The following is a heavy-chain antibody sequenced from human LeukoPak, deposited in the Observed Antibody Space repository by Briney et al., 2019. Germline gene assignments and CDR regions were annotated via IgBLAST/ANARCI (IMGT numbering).Heavy chain of an antibody. V-gene: IGHV3-49*04. Sequence: GGSLRLSCAASGFTFSNYAMHWVRQAPGKGLEWVGFIRSKAYGGTTEYAASVKGRFTISRDDSKSIAYLQMNSLKTEDTAVYYCTRDQTPYYWGQGTLVTVSS. J-gene: IGHJ4*02. CDR2: IRSKAYGGTT. CDR1: GFTFSNYA. CDR3: TRDQTPYY.